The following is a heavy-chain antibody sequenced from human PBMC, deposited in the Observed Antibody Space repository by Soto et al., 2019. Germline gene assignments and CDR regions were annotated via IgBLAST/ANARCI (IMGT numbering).Heavy chain of an antibody. CDR2: ISYDGSND. CDR1: EFTFSTSA. V-gene: IGHV3-30*04. D-gene: IGHD2-2*01. Sequence: QVYLVESGGGVVQPGRSLRLSCAASEFTFSTSAMHWVRQAPGKGLEWVAAISYDGSNDYYADSVKGRFTVSRDNSKNTLVLQMNSLRTEDTAVYYCAREPPFYPSCKQYFGYWGQGTLVTVSS. J-gene: IGHJ4*02. CDR3: AREPPFYPSCKQYFGY.